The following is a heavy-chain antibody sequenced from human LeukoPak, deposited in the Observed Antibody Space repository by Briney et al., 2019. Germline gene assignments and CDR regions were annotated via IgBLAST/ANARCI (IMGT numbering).Heavy chain of an antibody. CDR3: ARARLRYFDWLSDYYYYYGMDV. CDR2: IYHSGST. J-gene: IGHJ6*02. V-gene: IGHV4-30-2*01. Sequence: PSETLSLTCTVSGGSISSGGYSWSWIRQPPGKGLEWIGYIYHSGSTYYNPSLKSRVTISVDRSKNQFSLKLSSVTAADTAVYYCARARLRYFDWLSDYYYYYGMDVWGQGTTVTVSS. CDR1: GGSISSGGYS. D-gene: IGHD3-9*01.